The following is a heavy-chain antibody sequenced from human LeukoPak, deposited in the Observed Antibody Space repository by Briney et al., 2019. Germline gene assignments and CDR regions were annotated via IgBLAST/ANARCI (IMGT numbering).Heavy chain of an antibody. V-gene: IGHV3-64*01. CDR1: GFTSSSYA. CDR2: ISSNGGST. J-gene: IGHJ4*02. CDR3: ARAFSYYDFWSGQGPLPDGYYFDY. Sequence: PGGSLRLSCAASGFTSSSYAMHWVRQAPGKGLEYVSAISSNGGSTYYANSVKGRFTISRDNSKNTLYLQMGSLRAEDMAVYYCARAFSYYDFWSGQGPLPDGYYFDYWGQGTLVTVSS. D-gene: IGHD3-3*01.